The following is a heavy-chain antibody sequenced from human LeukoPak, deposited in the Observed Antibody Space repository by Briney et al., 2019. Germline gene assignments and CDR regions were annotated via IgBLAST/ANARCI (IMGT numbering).Heavy chain of an antibody. CDR2: IYTSGSP. D-gene: IGHD6-13*01. Sequence: SETLSLTCTVSGGSISSYDWSWIRQPAGKGLEWSGRIYTSGSPNYNPSHKSRVTMSVDTSKNQFSLKLSSVTAADTAVYYCARLSSSWYQDWYFDLWGRGTLVTVSS. CDR3: ARLSSSWYQDWYFDL. J-gene: IGHJ2*01. CDR1: GGSISSYD. V-gene: IGHV4-4*07.